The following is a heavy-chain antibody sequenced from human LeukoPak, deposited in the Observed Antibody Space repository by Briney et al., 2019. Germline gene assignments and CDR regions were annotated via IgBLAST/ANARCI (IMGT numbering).Heavy chain of an antibody. CDR1: GFTFSSYS. D-gene: IGHD4-17*01. CDR3: ARGGMTTVTTYIDY. V-gene: IGHV3-21*01. J-gene: IGHJ4*02. Sequence: GGSLRLSCAASGFTFSSYSMNWVRQAPGKGLEWVSSISSSSSYIYYADSVKGRFTISRDNAKNSLYLQMNSLRAEDTAVYYCARGGMTTVTTYIDYWGQGTLVTVSS. CDR2: ISSSSSYI.